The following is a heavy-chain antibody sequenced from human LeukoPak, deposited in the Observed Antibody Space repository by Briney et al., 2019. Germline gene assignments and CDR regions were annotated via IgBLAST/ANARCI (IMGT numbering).Heavy chain of an antibody. CDR2: ISSSSSTI. D-gene: IGHD5-24*01. CDR3: ARDLKPRWLQLGYYFDY. CDR1: GFTFSNYV. J-gene: IGHJ4*02. Sequence: GGSLRLSCAASGFTFSNYVMQWVRQAPGKGLEWVSYISSSSSTIYYADSVKGRFTISRDNAKNSLYLQMNSLRAEDTAVYYCARDLKPRWLQLGYYFDYWGQGTLVTVSS. V-gene: IGHV3-48*01.